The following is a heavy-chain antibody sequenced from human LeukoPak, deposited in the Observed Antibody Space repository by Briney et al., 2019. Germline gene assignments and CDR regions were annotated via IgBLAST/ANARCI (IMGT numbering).Heavy chain of an antibody. V-gene: IGHV3-21*01. Sequence: GGSLRLSCAASGFTFSSYSMNWVRQAPGKGLEWVSSISSSSSYIYYADSVKGRFTISRDNAKNSLYLQMNSLGVDDTAVYYCGTYSINNAREFQYWGQGTLVTVPS. CDR3: GTYSINNAREFQY. J-gene: IGHJ1*01. D-gene: IGHD4-11*01. CDR2: ISSSSSYI. CDR1: GFTFSSYS.